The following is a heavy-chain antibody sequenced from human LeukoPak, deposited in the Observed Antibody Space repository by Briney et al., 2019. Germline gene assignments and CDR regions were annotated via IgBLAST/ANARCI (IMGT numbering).Heavy chain of an antibody. CDR1: GGSVSSGDYY. Sequence: SETLSLTCTVSGGSVSSGDYYWSWLRQPPGKGLEWFGYINYSATTYYNPSLKSRVTMSVNTSKKQFSLKLTPVTAADTAVYYCARDLLDAGNPYFYMDVGGQGTTVTLPS. CDR3: ARDLLDAGNPYFYMDV. D-gene: IGHD4-23*01. J-gene: IGHJ6*03. CDR2: INYSATT. V-gene: IGHV4-30-4*02.